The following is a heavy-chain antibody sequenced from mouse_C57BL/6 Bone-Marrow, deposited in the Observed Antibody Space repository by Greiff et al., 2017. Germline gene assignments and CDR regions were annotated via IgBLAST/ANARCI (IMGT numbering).Heavy chain of an antibody. CDR3: ARRDTTSSWFAY. Sequence: VQLQQPGAELVKPGASVKLSCKASGYTFTSYWMHWVKQRPGRGLEWIGRIDPTGGGTKYIEKFKGKATLTVAKPSSSAYMQLSSLTSEDSAVYYCARRDTTSSWFAYWGQGTLVTVAA. D-gene: IGHD1-1*01. V-gene: IGHV1-72*01. J-gene: IGHJ3*01. CDR2: IDPTGGGT. CDR1: GYTFTSYW.